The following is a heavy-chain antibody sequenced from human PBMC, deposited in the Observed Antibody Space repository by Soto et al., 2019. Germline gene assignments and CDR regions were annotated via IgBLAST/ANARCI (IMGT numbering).Heavy chain of an antibody. CDR2: INAANGDI. Sequence: QVQLVQSGAEVKKPGASVKVSCRASGYTFTAYPLHWVRQAPGQRLEWMGWINAANGDIGYSREFQGRVNITRDTSASTVYMEVSSLTSEDTAVYYCAKKDYYAAGVYHFDHWGQGTLVTVSS. J-gene: IGHJ4*02. CDR1: GYTFTAYP. CDR3: AKKDYYAAGVYHFDH. D-gene: IGHD3-10*01. V-gene: IGHV1-3*01.